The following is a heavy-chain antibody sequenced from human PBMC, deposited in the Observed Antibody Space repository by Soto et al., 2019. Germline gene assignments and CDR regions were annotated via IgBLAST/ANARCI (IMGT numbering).Heavy chain of an antibody. V-gene: IGHV4-39*01. CDR3: ARHVSVDYFDY. CDR2: IYYSGTT. CDR1: GDSITSNSYF. J-gene: IGHJ4*02. Sequence: SETLSLTCTVSGDSITSNSYFWAWIRQPPGKGLEWIGSIYYSGTTYYYPSLKSRVTISVDRSKNQFSLKLSSVTAADTAVYYCARHVSVDYFDYWGQGALVTVSS.